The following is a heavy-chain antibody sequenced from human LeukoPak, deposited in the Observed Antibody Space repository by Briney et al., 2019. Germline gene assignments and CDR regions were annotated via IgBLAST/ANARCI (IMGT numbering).Heavy chain of an antibody. D-gene: IGHD4-23*01. CDR1: GFTFSSYS. CDR3: ARALYGGNVNYYYYMDV. CDR2: ISSSSSYI. V-gene: IGHV3-21*01. Sequence: GGSLRLSCAASGFTFSSYSMNWVRQAPGKGLEWVSSISSSSSYIYYADSVKGRFTISRDNAKNSLYLQMNSLRAEDTAVYYCARALYGGNVNYYYYMDVWGKGTTVTISS. J-gene: IGHJ6*03.